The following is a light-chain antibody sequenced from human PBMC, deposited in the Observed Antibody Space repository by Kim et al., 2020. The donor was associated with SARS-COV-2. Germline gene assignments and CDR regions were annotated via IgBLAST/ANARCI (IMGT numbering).Light chain of an antibody. CDR2: DAS. V-gene: IGKV1-5*01. J-gene: IGKJ2*01. CDR3: QQYNNYSPST. CDR1: QSISYW. Sequence: ASMGDRVTITGRASQSISYWLAWYQQKPGKAPNLLIYDASTLESGVPSRFSGSGSGTEFTLTISSLQPDDFATYYCQQYNNYSPSTFGQGTKLEIK.